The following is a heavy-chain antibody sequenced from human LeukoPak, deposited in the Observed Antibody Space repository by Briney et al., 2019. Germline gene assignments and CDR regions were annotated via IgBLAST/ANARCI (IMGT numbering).Heavy chain of an antibody. Sequence: SETLSLTCAVYGGSFSGYYWSWIRQPPGKGLEWIGEINHSGGTNYNPSLKSRVTISVDTSKNQFSLKLSSVTAADTAVYYCARRLYYYGSGSLRGWFDPWGQGTLVTVSS. CDR3: ARRLYYYGSGSLRGWFDP. J-gene: IGHJ5*02. V-gene: IGHV4-34*01. CDR1: GGSFSGYY. D-gene: IGHD3-10*01. CDR2: INHSGGT.